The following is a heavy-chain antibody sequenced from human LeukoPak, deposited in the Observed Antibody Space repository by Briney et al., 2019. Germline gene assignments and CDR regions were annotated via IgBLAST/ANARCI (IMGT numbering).Heavy chain of an antibody. CDR1: GYTFTSYY. D-gene: IGHD3-10*01. CDR2: INPSGGST. CDR3: ARADVLLWFGELLSRPGAFDI. Sequence: ASVKVSCKASGYTFTSYYMHWVRQDPGQGLEWMGIINPSGGSTSYAQKFQGRVTMTRDMSTSTVYMELSSLRSEDTAVYYCARADVLLWFGELLSRPGAFDIWGQGTMLTVSS. V-gene: IGHV1-46*01. J-gene: IGHJ3*02.